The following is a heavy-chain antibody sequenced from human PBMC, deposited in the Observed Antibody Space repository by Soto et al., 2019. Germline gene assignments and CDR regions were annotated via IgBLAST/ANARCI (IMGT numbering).Heavy chain of an antibody. CDR3: ARGQRFSDWFDP. CDR2: IYYSGST. D-gene: IGHD3-3*01. J-gene: IGHJ5*02. CDR1: GGSVSSGSYY. Sequence: SETLSLTCTVSGGSVSSGSYYWSWIRQPPGKGLEWIGYIYYSGSTNYNPSLKSRVTISLDTSMSHFSLRLRSVSAADTAVYYCARGQRFSDWFDPWGQGTLVTVSS. V-gene: IGHV4-61*03.